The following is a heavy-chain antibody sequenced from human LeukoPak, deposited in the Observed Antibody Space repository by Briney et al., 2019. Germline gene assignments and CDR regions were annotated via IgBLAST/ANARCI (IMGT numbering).Heavy chain of an antibody. V-gene: IGHV3-11*04. D-gene: IGHD3-16*01. Sequence: PGGSLRLSCAASGFTFSDYYMSWIRQAPGKGLEWVSYISTSGSTIYYPDSVKGRFTISRGNAKNSLYLQMNSLRADDTAVYYCAHLGGMVIQNWGQGTLVTVSS. CDR3: AHLGGMVIQN. CDR2: ISTSGSTI. CDR1: GFTFSDYY. J-gene: IGHJ1*01.